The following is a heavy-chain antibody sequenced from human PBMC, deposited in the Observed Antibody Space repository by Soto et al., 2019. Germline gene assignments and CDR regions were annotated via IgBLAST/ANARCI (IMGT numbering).Heavy chain of an antibody. CDR2: IDPRDSYV. CDR1: GYTFTTFW. V-gene: IGHV5-10-1*01. CDR3: ARIYCTTTTCDSWFDP. Sequence: PGESLKISCTGFGYTFTTFWISWVRQMPGKGLEWMGRIDPRDSYVTYSPSLEGHVTISTDKSISTAYLQWGSLKASDAAMYYCARIYCTTTTCDSWFDPWGQGTLVTVSS. D-gene: IGHD2-2*01. J-gene: IGHJ5*02.